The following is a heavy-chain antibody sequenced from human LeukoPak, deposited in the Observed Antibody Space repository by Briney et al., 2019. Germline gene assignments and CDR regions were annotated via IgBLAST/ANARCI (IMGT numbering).Heavy chain of an antibody. D-gene: IGHD6-19*01. CDR1: GGSISSSSYY. J-gene: IGHJ4*02. CDR2: IYYSGST. V-gene: IGHV4-39*01. CDR3: ARLAVAGTKIDY. Sequence: SETLSLTCTVSGGSISSSSYYWGWIRQPPGKGLEWIGSIYYSGSTYYNPSLKSRVTISVDTSKNQSSLKLSSVTAADTAVYYCARLAVAGTKIDYWGQGTLVTVSS.